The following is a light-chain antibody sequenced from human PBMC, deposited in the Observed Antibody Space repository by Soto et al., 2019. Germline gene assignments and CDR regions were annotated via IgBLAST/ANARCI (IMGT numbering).Light chain of an antibody. J-gene: IGKJ2*01. CDR1: QSVNNN. V-gene: IGKV3-15*01. Sequence: EVVMTQSPALLSVSPGERVTLSCRASQSVNNNLAWYQQQPGQAPRLLIYDTSSRATGVPARFSGSGSGTEFTLTISSLKAEDFAVYYCQHYGNSPYTFGQGTKLEI. CDR3: QHYGNSPYT. CDR2: DTS.